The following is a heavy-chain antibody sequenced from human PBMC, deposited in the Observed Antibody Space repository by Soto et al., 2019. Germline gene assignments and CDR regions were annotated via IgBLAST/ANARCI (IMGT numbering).Heavy chain of an antibody. V-gene: IGHV3-23*01. CDR1: GFTFSSFG. D-gene: IGHD1-7*01. J-gene: IGHJ4*02. CDR2: ISDSGGTT. CDR3: AKAARKTTLYNFDF. Sequence: EVQLLESGGGLVQPGGSLRLSCAASGFTFSSFGMNWVRQAPGMGLEWVSVISDSGGTTYHADSVKGRFTISRDNSKNTLYLQMHSLRAEDTAVYYCAKAARKTTLYNFDFWGQGTLVTVSS.